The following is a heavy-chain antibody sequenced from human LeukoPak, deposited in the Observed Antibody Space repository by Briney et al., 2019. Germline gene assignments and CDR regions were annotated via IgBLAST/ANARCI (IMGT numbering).Heavy chain of an antibody. J-gene: IGHJ4*02. Sequence: SETLSLTCAVSGGSISSGGYSWSWIRQPPGKGLEWFGYIYHSGSNYYNPTLKSRVTISVDRSKNQFSLELSSVTAADTAVYYCARTKGYFDYWGQGTLVTVSS. CDR2: IYHSGSN. CDR1: GGSISSGGYS. V-gene: IGHV4-30-2*01. CDR3: ARTKGYFDY.